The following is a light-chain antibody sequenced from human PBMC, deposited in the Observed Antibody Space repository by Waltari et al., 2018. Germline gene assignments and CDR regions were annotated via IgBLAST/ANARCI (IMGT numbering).Light chain of an antibody. CDR2: END. CDR3: GTWDNSLNAWV. Sequence: QSVLTQPPPVPAAPGQTVTTPCPGRTPNIGSNFVSWYQYFTGTAPKVLMYENDQRPSGIPDRFSGSRSGTSATLAITGLQTGDEADYYCGTWDNSLNAWVFGGGTRLTVL. V-gene: IGLV1-51*02. CDR1: TPNIGSNF. J-gene: IGLJ3*02.